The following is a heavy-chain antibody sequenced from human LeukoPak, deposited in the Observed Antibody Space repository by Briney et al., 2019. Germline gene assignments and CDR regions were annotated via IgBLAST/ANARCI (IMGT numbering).Heavy chain of an antibody. CDR1: GGSISRYY. Sequence: PSETLSLTCTVAGGSISRYYWSWIRQPPGKGLEWLGYIYYSGSTNYNPSLKSRVTISVDTSKNQFSLKLSSVTAADTAVYYCARTPSGYDVLDYFDYWGQGTLVTVSS. V-gene: IGHV4-59*01. CDR3: ARTPSGYDVLDYFDY. J-gene: IGHJ4*02. CDR2: IYYSGST. D-gene: IGHD5-12*01.